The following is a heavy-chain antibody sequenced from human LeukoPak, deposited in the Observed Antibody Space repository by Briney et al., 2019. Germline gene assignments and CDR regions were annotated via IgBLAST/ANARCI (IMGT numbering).Heavy chain of an antibody. D-gene: IGHD3-22*01. CDR3: ARSLYYDSSGPYGMDV. V-gene: IGHV4-59*08. CDR1: GGSISSYY. J-gene: IGHJ6*02. Sequence: SETLSLTCTVSGGSISSYYWSWIRQPPGKGLEWIGYIYYSGSTNYNPSLKSRVTISVDTSKNQFSLKLSSVTAADTAVYCCARSLYYDSSGPYGMDVWGQGTTVTVSS. CDR2: IYYSGST.